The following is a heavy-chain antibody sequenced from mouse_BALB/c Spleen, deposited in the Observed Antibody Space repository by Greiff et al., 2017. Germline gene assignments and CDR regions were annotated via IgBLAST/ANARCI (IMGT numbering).Heavy chain of an antibody. CDR1: GFSLTGYG. CDR3: ARGGMITGFAY. CDR2: IWGDGST. V-gene: IGHV2-6-7*02. J-gene: IGHJ3*01. Sequence: VQLQESGPGLVAPSQSLSITCTVSGFSLTGYGVNWVRQPPGKGLEWLGMIWGDGSTDYNSALKSRLSISKDNSKSQVFLKMNSLQTDDTARYYCARGGMITGFAYWGQGTLVTVSA. D-gene: IGHD2-4*01.